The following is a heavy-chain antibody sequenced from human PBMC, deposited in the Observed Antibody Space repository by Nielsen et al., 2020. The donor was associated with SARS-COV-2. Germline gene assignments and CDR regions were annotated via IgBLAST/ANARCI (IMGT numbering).Heavy chain of an antibody. CDR1: GFTFSSYG. D-gene: IGHD3-3*01. V-gene: IGHV3-30*18. J-gene: IGHJ6*03. CDR2: ISYDGSNK. Sequence: GESLKISCAASGFTFSSYGMHWVRQAPGKGLEWVAVISYDGSNKYYADSVKGRFTISRDNSKNTLYLQMNSLRAEDTAVYYCAKVFFYYMDVWGKGTTVTVSS. CDR3: AKVFFYYMDV.